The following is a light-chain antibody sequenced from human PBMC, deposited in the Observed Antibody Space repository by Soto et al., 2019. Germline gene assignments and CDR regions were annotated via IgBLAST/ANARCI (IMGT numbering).Light chain of an antibody. CDR2: EAT. V-gene: IGLV2-14*01. CDR3: TSYTITSPYV. J-gene: IGLJ1*01. Sequence: QSALTQPASMSGSPGQSITISCTGTSXDIGRYNFVSWYQRHPGKAPKLNIYEATKRPSGVSYRFSGSKSGNTASLTISGLQAGDEADYYCTSYTITSPYVFGTGTNVTVL. CDR1: SXDIGRYNF.